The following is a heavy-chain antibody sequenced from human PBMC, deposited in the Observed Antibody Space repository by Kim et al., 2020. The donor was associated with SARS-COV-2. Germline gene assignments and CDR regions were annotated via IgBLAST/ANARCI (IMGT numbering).Heavy chain of an antibody. CDR1: GFTFSSYS. CDR2: ISSRSSSI. D-gene: IGHD2-15*01. V-gene: IGHV3-21*01. CDR3: ARYCSGGYCFGHYGGMDV. J-gene: IGHJ6*02. Sequence: GGSLRLSCAASGFTFSSYSMNWVRQAPGKGLEWVSSISSRSSSIYYADSVKGRFTISRDNAKNSLHLQMHSLRAEDTAVYYCARYCSGGYCFGHYGGMDVWGRGTTVSVSS.